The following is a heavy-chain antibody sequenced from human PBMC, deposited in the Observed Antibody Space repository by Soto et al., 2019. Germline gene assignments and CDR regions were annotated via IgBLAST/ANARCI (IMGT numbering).Heavy chain of an antibody. J-gene: IGHJ4*02. CDR2: IYWDDDK. CDR1: GFSLSTSGVG. CDR3: PQKRDGDRGFKY. Sequence: QITLKESGPTLVKPTQTLTLTCTFSGFSLSTSGVGVGWIRQPPGKALEWLALIYWDDDKRYSPSLKSRLTITQDTSQNQQLLIMTNMHSVDTATYYCPQKRDGDRGFKYWGRGTLVTVSS. V-gene: IGHV2-5*02. D-gene: IGHD3-10*01.